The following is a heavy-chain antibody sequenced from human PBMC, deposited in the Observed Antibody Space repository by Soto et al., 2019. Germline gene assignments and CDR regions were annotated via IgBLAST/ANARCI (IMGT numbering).Heavy chain of an antibody. D-gene: IGHD1-26*01. J-gene: IGHJ4*02. CDR3: VKDSTWTREVEIATLAPLELDY. CDR2: ISSNGGST. V-gene: IGHV3-64D*06. CDR1: GFTFSSYA. Sequence: SLRLSCSASGFTFSSYAMHWVRQAPGKGLAYVSAISSNGGSTYYADSVKGRFTLSRDNSKNTLYLQMSSLRAEDTAVYYCVKDSTWTREVEIATLAPLELDYRGQGTLVTVSS.